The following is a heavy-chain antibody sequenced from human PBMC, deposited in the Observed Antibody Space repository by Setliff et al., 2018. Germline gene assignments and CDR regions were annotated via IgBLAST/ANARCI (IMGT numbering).Heavy chain of an antibody. J-gene: IGHJ5*02. CDR3: ARVLFGDLFSWFDP. D-gene: IGHD3-10*02. CDR2: SNPNTGET. V-gene: IGHV1-2*02. Sequence: ASVKVSCKASGYTFAGYDLHWVRQATGQGLQWMGWSNPNTGETDYAPRFQGRVTMTRDTSLSTAYMEVRSLRSDDTAVYYCARVLFGDLFSWFDPWGQGTLVTVSS. CDR1: GYTFAGYD.